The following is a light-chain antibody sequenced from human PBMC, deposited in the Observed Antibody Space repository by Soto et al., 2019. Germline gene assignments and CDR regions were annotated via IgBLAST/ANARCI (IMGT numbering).Light chain of an antibody. J-gene: IGKJ5*01. CDR2: AAS. V-gene: IGKV1-9*01. CDR3: QQLNSYPIT. CDR1: QGISSY. Sequence: DLQLTQSPSFLSASVGDRVTITCRASQGISSYLAWYQQKPGKAPKLLIFAASTLQSGVPSRFSGSGSGTEFTLTISSLQAEDFATYYCQQLNSYPITFGQGTRLEIK.